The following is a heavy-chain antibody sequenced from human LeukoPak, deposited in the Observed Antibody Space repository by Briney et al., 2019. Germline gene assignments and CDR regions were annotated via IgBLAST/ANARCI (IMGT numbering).Heavy chain of an antibody. D-gene: IGHD5-18*01. CDR2: ISSSSSYI. J-gene: IGHJ4*02. CDR3: ARGYSYGHGGSDY. CDR1: GFTFSSYS. V-gene: IGHV3-21*01. Sequence: GGSLSLSCAASGFTFSSYSMNWVRQAPGKGLEGVSSISSSSSYIYYADSVKGRFTISRDNAKNSLYLQMNSLRAEDTAVYYCARGYSYGHGGSDYWGQGTLVTVSS.